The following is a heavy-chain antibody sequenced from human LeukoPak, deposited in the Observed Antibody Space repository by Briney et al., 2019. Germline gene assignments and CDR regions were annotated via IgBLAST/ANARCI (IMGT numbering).Heavy chain of an antibody. Sequence: PSETPSLTCSVSNYSISSDYYWGWIRQPPGKGPEWIGNFYHGGSTYYNPSLNSRVTISVDTSNNQFSLNLSSVTAADTAVYYCARGGYSISRGGTFDIWGQGTMVTVSS. CDR3: ARGGYSISRGGTFDI. CDR1: NYSISSDYY. CDR2: FYHGGST. D-gene: IGHD6-13*01. V-gene: IGHV4-38-2*02. J-gene: IGHJ3*02.